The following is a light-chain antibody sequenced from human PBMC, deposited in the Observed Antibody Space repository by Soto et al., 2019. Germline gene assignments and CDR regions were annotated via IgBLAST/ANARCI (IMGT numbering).Light chain of an antibody. J-gene: IGKJ2*01. CDR3: QKTASTPYT. V-gene: IGKV1-39*01. CDR1: QSINTY. CDR2: AAS. Sequence: DTQMTQSPSSLSASVGDRVTITCRASQSINTYLNWYQQKPGEAPNLLIYAASSLQSGVPPRFSGSASETHFTLTINSLQPEDFATYYCQKTASTPYTFGQGT.